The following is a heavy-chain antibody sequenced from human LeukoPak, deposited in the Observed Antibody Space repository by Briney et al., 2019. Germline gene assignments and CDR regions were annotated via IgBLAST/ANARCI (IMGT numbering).Heavy chain of an antibody. D-gene: IGHD3-10*01. CDR2: IYYSGST. CDR1: GGSIGSSSYY. J-gene: IGHJ4*02. Sequence: SETLSLTCTVSGGSIGSSSYYWGWIRQPPGKGLEWIGSIYYSGSTYYNPSLKSRVTISVDTSKNQFSLKLSSVTAADTAVYYCARDGSGTENDYWGQGTLVTVSS. V-gene: IGHV4-39*07. CDR3: ARDGSGTENDY.